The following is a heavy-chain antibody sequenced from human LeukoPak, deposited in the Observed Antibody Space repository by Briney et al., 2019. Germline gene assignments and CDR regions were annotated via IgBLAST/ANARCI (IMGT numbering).Heavy chain of an antibody. D-gene: IGHD3-16*01. CDR3: AREVWGSYGDAFDI. CDR2: MNPNSGNT. J-gene: IGHJ3*02. V-gene: IGHV1-8*01. Sequence: ASVKVSCKASGYTFTSYDINWVRQATGQGLEWMGWMNPNSGNTGYAQKFQGRVTMTRNTSIGTAYMELSSLRSEDTAVYYCAREVWGSYGDAFDIWGQGTMVTVSS. CDR1: GYTFTSYD.